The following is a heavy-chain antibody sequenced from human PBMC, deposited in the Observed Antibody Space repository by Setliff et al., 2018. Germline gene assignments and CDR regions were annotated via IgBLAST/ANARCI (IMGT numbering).Heavy chain of an antibody. D-gene: IGHD3-3*01. Sequence: PSETLSLTCGVSGVSITSGHYWGWIRQSPGKGPEWLATIHQRGRTYYNPSLNSRVTISLDTSKNHLSLKLRSVTAEDSAVYYCASPGRDNLDPPFDAFDIWGQGTKVTVSS. CDR3: ASPGRDNLDPPFDAFDI. CDR2: IHQRGRT. V-gene: IGHV4-38-2*01. CDR1: GVSITSGHY. J-gene: IGHJ3*02.